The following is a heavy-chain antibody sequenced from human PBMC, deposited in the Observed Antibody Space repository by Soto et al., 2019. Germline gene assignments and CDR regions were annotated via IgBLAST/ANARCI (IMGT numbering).Heavy chain of an antibody. V-gene: IGHV1-3*01. CDR1: GYSFINYV. J-gene: IGHJ4*02. CDR2: IXXXSXNX. D-gene: IGHD6-25*01. Sequence: ASVKVSCKASGYSFINYVMFCVRQAPGQRLEWXGXIXXXSXNXXXSXXXXGRVTITRDTLASTAYMELSSLRSEDTAIYYCARGQSSGWTALDYWGQGALVTVSS. CDR3: ARGQSSGWTALDY.